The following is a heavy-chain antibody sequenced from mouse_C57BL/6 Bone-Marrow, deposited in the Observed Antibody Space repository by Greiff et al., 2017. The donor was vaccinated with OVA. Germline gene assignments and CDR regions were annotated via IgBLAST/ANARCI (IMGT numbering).Heavy chain of an antibody. V-gene: IGHV1-52*01. Sequence: QVQLQQPGAELVRPGSSVKLSCKASGYTFTSYWMHWVKQRPIQGLEWIGNIDPSDSETHYNQKFKDKATLTVDKSSSTAYMQLSSLTSEDSAVYYCARKGSNYVADYWGQGTSVTVSS. CDR2: IDPSDSET. D-gene: IGHD2-5*01. J-gene: IGHJ4*01. CDR1: GYTFTSYW. CDR3: ARKGSNYVADY.